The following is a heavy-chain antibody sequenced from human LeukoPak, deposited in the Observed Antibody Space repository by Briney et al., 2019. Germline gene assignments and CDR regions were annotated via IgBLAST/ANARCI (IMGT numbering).Heavy chain of an antibody. CDR1: GYTFTGYY. Sequence: ASVKVSCKASGYTFTGYYMHWVRQAPGQGLEWMGWINPNSGGTNYAQKFQGGVTMTRDTSISTAYMELSRLRSDDTAVYYCARGYSSSSQDFDYWGQGTLVTVSS. V-gene: IGHV1-2*02. CDR3: ARGYSSSSQDFDY. J-gene: IGHJ4*02. CDR2: INPNSGGT. D-gene: IGHD6-6*01.